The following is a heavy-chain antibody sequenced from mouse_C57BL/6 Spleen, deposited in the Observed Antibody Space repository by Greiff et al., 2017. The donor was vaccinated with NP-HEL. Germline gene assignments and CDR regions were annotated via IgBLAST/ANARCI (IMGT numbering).Heavy chain of an antibody. V-gene: IGHV5-4*01. CDR1: GFTFSSYA. J-gene: IGHJ1*03. CDR2: ISDGGSYT. D-gene: IGHD1-3*01. CDR3: ARDRGLRYWYFDV. Sequence: DVQLVESGGGLVKPGGSLKLSCAASGFTFSSYAMSWVRQTPEKRLEWVATISDGGSYTNYPDNVKGRFTISRDNAKNNLYLQMSHLKSEDTAMYYCARDRGLRYWYFDVWGTGTTVTVSS.